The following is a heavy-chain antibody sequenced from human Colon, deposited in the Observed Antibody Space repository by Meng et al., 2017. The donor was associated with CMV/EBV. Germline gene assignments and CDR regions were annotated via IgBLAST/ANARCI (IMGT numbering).Heavy chain of an antibody. V-gene: IGHV1-8*02. J-gene: IGHJ4*02. CDR2: MNPKSGKT. Sequence: ASVKVSCKASGYTFSSYGLSWVRQAPGQGLEWMGWMNPKSGKTGYAQRFQGRVAMTSNISVNTAYMELSNLRSEDTAVFYCTRGPFRYWGQGTLVTVSS. CDR3: TRGPFRY. D-gene: IGHD3-3*02. CDR1: GYTFSSYG.